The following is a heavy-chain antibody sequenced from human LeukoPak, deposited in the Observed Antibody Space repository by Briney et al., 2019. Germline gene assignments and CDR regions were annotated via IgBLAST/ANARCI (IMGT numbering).Heavy chain of an antibody. CDR3: AKAEALYGGIDY. J-gene: IGHJ4*02. D-gene: IGHD3-16*01. Sequence: PGGSLRLSCAASGFTFGRYGMHWVRQAPGKGLEWVAVISYGGTNKYYADSVKGRFTISRDNSKNTLYLQMSSLRAEDTAVYYWAKAEALYGGIDYWGRGPLFTVSS. V-gene: IGHV3-30*18. CDR2: ISYGGTNK. CDR1: GFTFGRYG.